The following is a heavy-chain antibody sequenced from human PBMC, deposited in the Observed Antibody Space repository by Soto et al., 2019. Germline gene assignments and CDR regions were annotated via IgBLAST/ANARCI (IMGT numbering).Heavy chain of an antibody. V-gene: IGHV3-30-3*01. CDR3: AGVYYGGDSVNNF. D-gene: IGHD2-21*02. Sequence: PGGSLRLSCAGSGFSFSSYVLSWVRQAPGRGLEWVAATSYDGNNRYHADSVKGRFIISRDNSKNTLDLEMETPRPEDTAVYYCAGVYYGGDSVNNFWGQGTPVTVSS. CDR2: TSYDGNNR. CDR1: GFSFSSYV. J-gene: IGHJ4*02.